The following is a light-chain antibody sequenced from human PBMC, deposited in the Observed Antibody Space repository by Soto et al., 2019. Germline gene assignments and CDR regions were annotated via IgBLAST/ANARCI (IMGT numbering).Light chain of an antibody. CDR3: QHYNSYSEA. CDR2: KAS. V-gene: IGKV1-5*03. J-gene: IGKJ1*01. Sequence: DMQVTQSPSTLYGSVGGRVTITCRASQSISSWLAWYQQKPGKAPKLLIYKASTLKSGVPSRFSGSGSGTEFTLTISSLQPDDFATYYCQHYNSYSEAFGQGAKVDIK. CDR1: QSISSW.